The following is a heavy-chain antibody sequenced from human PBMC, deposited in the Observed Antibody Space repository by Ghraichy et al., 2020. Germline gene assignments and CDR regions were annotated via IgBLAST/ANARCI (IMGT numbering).Heavy chain of an antibody. D-gene: IGHD2-15*01. J-gene: IGHJ6*02. Sequence: SVKVSCKASGYTFTGYYMHWVRQAPGQGLEWMGGIIPIFDTTNYAQKFQGRVTITADESTSTAYMELSSLRSEDTAVYYCARDRTVEIVVVVAANYAMDVWGQGTTVTVSS. CDR1: GYTFTGYY. V-gene: IGHV1-69*13. CDR2: IIPIFDTT. CDR3: ARDRTVEIVVVVAANYAMDV.